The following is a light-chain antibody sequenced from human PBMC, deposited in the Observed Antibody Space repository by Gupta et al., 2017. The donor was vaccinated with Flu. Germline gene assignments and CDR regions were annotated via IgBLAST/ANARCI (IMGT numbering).Light chain of an antibody. V-gene: IGLV2-23*02. Sequence: ITISCTGTSSDVGSYNLVSWYQQHPGKAPKLMIYEVSKRPSGVSNRFSGSKSGNTASLTISGLQAEDEADYYCCSYAGSSTPVVFGGGTKLTVL. J-gene: IGLJ2*01. CDR2: EVS. CDR3: CSYAGSSTPVV. CDR1: SSDVGSYNL.